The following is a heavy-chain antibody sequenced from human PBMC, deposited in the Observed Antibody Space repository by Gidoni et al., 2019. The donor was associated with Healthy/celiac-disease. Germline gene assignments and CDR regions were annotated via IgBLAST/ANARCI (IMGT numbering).Heavy chain of an antibody. V-gene: IGHV1-2*02. D-gene: IGHD3-22*01. CDR3: ASPIYYDSSGYFGAGQIHAFDI. J-gene: IGHJ3*02. CDR1: GYTFTGYY. CDR2: INPNSGGT. Sequence: QVQLVQSGAEVKKPGASVKVSCKASGYTFTGYYMHWVRQAPGQGLEWMGWINPNSGGTNYAQKFQGRVTMTRDTSISTAYMELSRLRSDDTAVYYCASPIYYDSSGYFGAGQIHAFDIWGQGTMVTVSS.